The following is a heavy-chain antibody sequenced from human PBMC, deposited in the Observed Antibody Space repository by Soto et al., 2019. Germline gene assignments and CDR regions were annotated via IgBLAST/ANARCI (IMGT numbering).Heavy chain of an antibody. V-gene: IGHV3-73*02. D-gene: IGHD3-22*01. Sequence: EVQLVESGGGLVQPGGSLKLSCAASGFTFSCSAMHWFRQASGKGLEWVGRIKSKANSYATAYDASVNGRFTISRDDSKIMAYLQMNSLKTEDTAVYYCTRLADSGFDEQYGMDVWVPGTTVTVSS. CDR3: TRLADSGFDEQYGMDV. CDR2: IKSKANSYAT. CDR1: GFTFSCSA. J-gene: IGHJ6*02.